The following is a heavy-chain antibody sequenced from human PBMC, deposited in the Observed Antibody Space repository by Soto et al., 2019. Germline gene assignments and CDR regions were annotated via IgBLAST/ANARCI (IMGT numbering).Heavy chain of an antibody. CDR2: INQSGIV. V-gene: IGHV4-34*01. J-gene: IGHJ3*01. CDR1: GGSLSGYY. Sequence: QVQLQQWGAGLLRPSETLSLSCTVNGGSLSGYYWSWIRPSPGKGLEWIGEINQSGIVNYKPSLKSRVTISADSSKNKFSLKLNSVTAADAAMYYCARLGIYDGFDVWGQGTLVTVSA. CDR3: ARLGIYDGFDV. D-gene: IGHD1-26*01.